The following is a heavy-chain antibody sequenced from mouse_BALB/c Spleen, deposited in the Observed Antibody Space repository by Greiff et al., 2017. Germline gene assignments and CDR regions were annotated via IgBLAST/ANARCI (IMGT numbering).Heavy chain of an antibody. CDR1: GFSLTSYG. Sequence: VHLVESGPGLVAPSQSLSITCTVSGFSLTSYGVHWVRQPPGKGLEWLGVIWAGGSTNYNSALMSRLSISKDNSKSQVFLKMNSLQTDDTAMYYCARVYYDYDEGYAIDYWGQGTSVTVSS. D-gene: IGHD2-4*01. CDR2: IWAGGST. J-gene: IGHJ4*01. V-gene: IGHV2-9*02. CDR3: ARVYYDYDEGYAIDY.